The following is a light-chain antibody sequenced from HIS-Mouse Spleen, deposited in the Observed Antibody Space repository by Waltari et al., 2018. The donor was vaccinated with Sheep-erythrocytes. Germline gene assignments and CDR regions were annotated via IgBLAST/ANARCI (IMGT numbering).Light chain of an antibody. CDR2: DVS. CDR1: SSDVGGSNY. V-gene: IGLV2-11*01. J-gene: IGLJ1*01. Sequence: QSALTQPRPVSGSPGQSVTISCTGTSSDVGGSNYVSWYQQHPAKAPKLRIYDVSKRPSGVPDRFSGSKSGNTASLTISGLQAEDEADYYCCSYAGSYTYVFGTGTKVTVL. CDR3: CSYAGSYTYV.